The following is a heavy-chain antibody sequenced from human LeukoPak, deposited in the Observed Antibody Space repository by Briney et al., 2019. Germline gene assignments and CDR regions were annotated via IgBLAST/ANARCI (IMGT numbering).Heavy chain of an antibody. CDR1: GGSISSYY. J-gene: IGHJ6*03. CDR3: ARAKAARNIYYYYYYMDV. Sequence: SETLSLTCTVSGGSISSYYWSWIRQPPGKGLEWIGYIYYSGSTNYNPSLKSRVTISVDTSKNQFSLKLSSVTAADTAVYYCARAKAARNIYYYYYYMDVWGKGTTVTVSS. CDR2: IYYSGST. D-gene: IGHD6-6*01. V-gene: IGHV4-59*12.